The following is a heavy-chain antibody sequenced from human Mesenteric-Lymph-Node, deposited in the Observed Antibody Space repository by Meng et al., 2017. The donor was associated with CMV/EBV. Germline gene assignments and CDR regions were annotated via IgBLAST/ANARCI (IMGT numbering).Heavy chain of an antibody. CDR2: ISSSSSYI. J-gene: IGHJ4*02. Sequence: GESLKISCAASGFTFRSHDMNWVRQAPGKGLEWVSSISSSSSYIYYADSVKGRFTISRDNAKNSLYLQMNSLRAEDTAVYYCARDPRRYSYGFDYWGQGTLVTVSS. CDR3: ARDPRRYSYGFDY. V-gene: IGHV3-21*01. D-gene: IGHD5-18*01. CDR1: GFTFRSHD.